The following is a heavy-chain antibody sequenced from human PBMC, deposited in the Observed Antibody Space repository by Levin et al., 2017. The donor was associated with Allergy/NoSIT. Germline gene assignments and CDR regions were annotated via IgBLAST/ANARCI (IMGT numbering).Heavy chain of an antibody. V-gene: IGHV3-7*01. J-gene: IGHJ4*02. Sequence: PGESLKISCAASGFTFRTFWMSWVRQAPGKGPEWVANIKQDGSDKYYVDSVEGRFTVSRDNAKNSLYLQMNSLRVEDTAGHYCARDHDGEDEYFDFWGQGTLVTGSS. CDR2: IKQDGSDK. CDR1: GFTFRTFW. D-gene: IGHD3-10*01. CDR3: ARDHDGEDEYFDF.